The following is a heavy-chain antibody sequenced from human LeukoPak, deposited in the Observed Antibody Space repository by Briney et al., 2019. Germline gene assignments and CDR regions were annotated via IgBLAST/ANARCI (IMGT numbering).Heavy chain of an antibody. Sequence: GESLKISCKSSGYTFSSYWIGWVRPMSGKGLEWMVIIYPDDSDTRYSPSFQGQVTISADKSISTAYLQWSSLKASDTAMYYCARLAYCSNDVCYSNYYYSMYVWGKGTTVTVSS. D-gene: IGHD2-8*01. CDR2: IYPDDSDT. CDR1: GYTFSSYW. V-gene: IGHV5-51*01. J-gene: IGHJ6*03. CDR3: ARLAYCSNDVCYSNYYYSMYV.